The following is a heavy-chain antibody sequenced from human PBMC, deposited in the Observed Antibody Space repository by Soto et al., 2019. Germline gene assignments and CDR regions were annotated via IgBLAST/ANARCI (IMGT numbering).Heavy chain of an antibody. Sequence: QVQVVQSGTEVKKPGASVKVSCKASGYTFTNYGISWVRQAPGQGLEWMGWISAYNGNTNYAQIFQGRVTLTTDTSTTTAYMELRSLRSDDTAVYYCARGDSSSELDPWGQGTLVTVSS. CDR3: ARGDSSSELDP. V-gene: IGHV1-18*01. J-gene: IGHJ5*02. CDR2: ISAYNGNT. D-gene: IGHD6-6*01. CDR1: GYTFTNYG.